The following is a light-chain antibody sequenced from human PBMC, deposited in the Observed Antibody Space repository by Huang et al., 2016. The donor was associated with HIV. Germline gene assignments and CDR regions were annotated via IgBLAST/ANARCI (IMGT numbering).Light chain of an antibody. CDR2: DTS. V-gene: IGKV3-11*01. Sequence: EIVLTQSPATLSLSPGERAALSCRASHSVGSYLAWYQQKPGQAPKLLIFDTSQRATGIPARFSGSGSGTDFTLTINRLEPEDFAVYYCQNRGNWWTFGQGTKVEIK. CDR3: QNRGNWWT. CDR1: HSVGSY. J-gene: IGKJ1*01.